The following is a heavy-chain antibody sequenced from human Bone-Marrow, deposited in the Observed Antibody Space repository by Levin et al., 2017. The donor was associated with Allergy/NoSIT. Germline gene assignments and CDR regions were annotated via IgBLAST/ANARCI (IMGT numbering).Heavy chain of an antibody. CDR1: GGSFSTYV. J-gene: IGHJ3*01. CDR3: ASPGGAGDGDNSVTISEAFDL. V-gene: IGHV1-69*13. CDR2: IIPIFGTT. D-gene: IGHD5-24*01. Sequence: SVKVSCKASGGSFSTYVITWVRQAPGQGLEWMGGIIPIFGTTYYAQKFQGRATITADESTTTAYMELSSLRSEDTALYYWASPGGAGDGDNSVTISEAFDLWGQGTMVSVSS.